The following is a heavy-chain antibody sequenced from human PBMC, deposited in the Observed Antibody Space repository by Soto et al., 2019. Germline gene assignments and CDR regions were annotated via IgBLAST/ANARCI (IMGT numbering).Heavy chain of an antibody. CDR3: ASCHGTSLYGSRWSPGY. CDR1: GFTFSYYS. V-gene: IGHV3-21*01. J-gene: IGHJ4*02. D-gene: IGHD6-13*01. Sequence: EVQLVESGGGLVKPGGSLRLSCAASGFTFSYYSMNWVRQAPGKGLEWVSSISSSSTYIHYADALKGRFSVSRDNSNNSLFLFLNSLQAEDTAVYYCASCHGTSLYGSRWSPGYWGQGTLVTVSS. CDR2: ISSSSTYI.